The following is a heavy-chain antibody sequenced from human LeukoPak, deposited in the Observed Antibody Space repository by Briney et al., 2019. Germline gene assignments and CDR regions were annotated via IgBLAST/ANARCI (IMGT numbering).Heavy chain of an antibody. V-gene: IGHV3-23*01. Sequence: GGSLRLSCAASGFTFSSYAMSWVRQAPGKGLEWVSAISGSGGSTYYADSVKGRFTISRDNSKNTLYLQMNSLRAEDTAVYYCANGGLRYFDRLFQSDAFDIWGQGTMVTVSS. J-gene: IGHJ3*02. CDR2: ISGSGGST. CDR3: ANGGLRYFDRLFQSDAFDI. CDR1: GFTFSSYA. D-gene: IGHD3-9*01.